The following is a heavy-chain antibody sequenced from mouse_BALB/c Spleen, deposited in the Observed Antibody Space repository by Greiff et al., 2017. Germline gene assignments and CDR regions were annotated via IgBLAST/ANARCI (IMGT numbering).Heavy chain of an antibody. V-gene: IGHV1-87*01. D-gene: IGHD1-1*01. Sequence: QVHVKQSGAELARPGASVKLSCKASGYTFTSYWMQWVKQRPGQGLEWIGAIYPGDGDTRYTQKFKGKATLTADKSSSTAYMQLSSLASEDSAVYYCARSGYYGSSLPWYFDVWGAGTTVTVSS. CDR2: IYPGDGDT. CDR3: ARSGYYGSSLPWYFDV. J-gene: IGHJ1*01. CDR1: GYTFTSYW.